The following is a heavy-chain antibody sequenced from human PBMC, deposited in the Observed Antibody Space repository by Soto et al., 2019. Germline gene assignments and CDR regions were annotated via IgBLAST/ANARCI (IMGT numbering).Heavy chain of an antibody. CDR1: GFTFSSYS. CDR3: ASPSGQIGKHLQH. CDR2: ISSSSSYI. J-gene: IGHJ1*01. V-gene: IGHV3-21*01. Sequence: PGGSLRLSCAASGFTFSSYSMNWVPQAPGKGLEWVSSISSSSSYIYYADSVKGRFTISRDNAKNSLYLQMNSLRAEDTAVYYCASPSGQIGKHLQHWGQGTLVTVSS. D-gene: IGHD1-1*01.